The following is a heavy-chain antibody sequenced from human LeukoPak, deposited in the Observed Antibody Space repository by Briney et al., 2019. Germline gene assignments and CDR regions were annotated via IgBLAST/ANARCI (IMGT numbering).Heavy chain of an antibody. D-gene: IGHD5-18*01. V-gene: IGHV3-48*02. Sequence: PGGSLRLSCAAPGFTFSTHNINWVRQAPGKGLEWLLYISSSASDIYYADSLRGRFTITRDNANHSLYLQMNSLRDEDTAVYYCARRGEAMDPFDYWGQGTLVTVSS. CDR1: GFTFSTHN. J-gene: IGHJ4*02. CDR3: ARRGEAMDPFDY. CDR2: ISSSASDI.